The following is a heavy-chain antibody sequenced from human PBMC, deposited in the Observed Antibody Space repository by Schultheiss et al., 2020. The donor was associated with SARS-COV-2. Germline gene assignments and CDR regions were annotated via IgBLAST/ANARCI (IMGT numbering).Heavy chain of an antibody. CDR3: ARVVFSRIPYYYYMDV. Sequence: SETLSLTCTVSGGSISSYYWSWIRQPAGKGLEWIGRIYTSGSTNYNPSLKSLLTISVDTSKNQFSLKLSSVTAADTAVYYCARVVFSRIPYYYYMDVWGKGTTVTVSS. CDR1: GGSISSYY. V-gene: IGHV4-4*07. CDR2: IYTSGST. D-gene: IGHD3-3*01. J-gene: IGHJ6*03.